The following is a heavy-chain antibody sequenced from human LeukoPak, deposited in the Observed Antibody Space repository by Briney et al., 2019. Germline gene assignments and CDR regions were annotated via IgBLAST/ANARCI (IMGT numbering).Heavy chain of an antibody. D-gene: IGHD1-26*01. CDR1: GFTFSSYA. CDR3: ARVEWEGPHPTLNY. Sequence: TGGSLRLSCAASGFTFSSYAMSWVRKAPGKGLEWVSAISGNGSSTYYADSVKGRFTISRDNSKNTLYLQMNSLRAEDTAVYYCARVEWEGPHPTLNYWGQGTLVTVSS. V-gene: IGHV3-23*01. J-gene: IGHJ4*02. CDR2: ISGNGSST.